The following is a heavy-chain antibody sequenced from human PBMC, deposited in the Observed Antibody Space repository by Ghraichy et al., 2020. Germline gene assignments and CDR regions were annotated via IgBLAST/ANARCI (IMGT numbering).Heavy chain of an antibody. Sequence: GGSLRLSCAASGFTFSSYAMSWVRQAPGKGLEWVSAISGSGGSTYYADSVKGRFTISRDNSKNTLYLQMNSLRAEDTAVYYCAKGEDDDYGDYYYYYGMDVWGQGTTVTVSS. D-gene: IGHD4-17*01. J-gene: IGHJ6*02. V-gene: IGHV3-23*01. CDR3: AKGEDDDYGDYYYYYGMDV. CDR1: GFTFSSYA. CDR2: ISGSGGST.